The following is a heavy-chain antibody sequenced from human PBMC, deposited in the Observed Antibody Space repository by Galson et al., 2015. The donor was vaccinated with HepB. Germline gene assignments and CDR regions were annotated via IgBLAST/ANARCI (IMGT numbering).Heavy chain of an antibody. Sequence: SLRLSCAASGFTFSNYAMSWVRQAPGKGLEWVSGISGSGGGTYYADSVKGRFTISRDNSKNTLYLQMNSLRAEDTAVYYCAKDAPWGAYCSSTSCYGLDYWGQGTLVTVSS. CDR1: GFTFSNYA. D-gene: IGHD2-2*01. J-gene: IGHJ4*02. CDR2: ISGSGGGT. CDR3: AKDAPWGAYCSSTSCYGLDY. V-gene: IGHV3-23*01.